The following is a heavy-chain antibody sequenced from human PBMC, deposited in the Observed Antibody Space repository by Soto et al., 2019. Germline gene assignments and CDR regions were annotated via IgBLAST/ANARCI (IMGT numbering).Heavy chain of an antibody. J-gene: IGHJ3*02. CDR2: ISAYNGNT. V-gene: IGHV1-18*01. CDR1: GYTFTSYG. D-gene: IGHD3-22*01. CDR3: ARETWSSGYFLDAFDI. Sequence: ASVKVSCKASGYTFTSYGISWVRQAPGQGLEWMGWISAYNGNTNYAQKLQGRVTMTTDISTSTAYMELRSLRSDDTAVYYCARETWSSGYFLDAFDIWGQGTMVTVSS.